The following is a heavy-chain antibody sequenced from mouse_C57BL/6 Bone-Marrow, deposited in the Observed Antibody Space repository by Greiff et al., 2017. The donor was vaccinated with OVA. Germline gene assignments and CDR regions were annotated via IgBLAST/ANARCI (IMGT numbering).Heavy chain of an antibody. CDR1: GFNIKDYY. J-gene: IGHJ3*01. D-gene: IGHD1-1*01. Sequence: EVQLQQSGAELVKPGASVKLSCTASGFNIKDYYMHWVKQRTEQGLEWIGRIDPAAGETKYAPKFQGKAPITADTSANTAYLQLSSLTSEDTAVYYCASEGDYYYGSSPWFAYWGQGTLVTVSA. V-gene: IGHV14-2*01. CDR2: IDPAAGET. CDR3: ASEGDYYYGSSPWFAY.